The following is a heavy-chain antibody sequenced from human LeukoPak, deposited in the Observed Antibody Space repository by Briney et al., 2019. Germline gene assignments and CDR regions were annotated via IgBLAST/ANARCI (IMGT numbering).Heavy chain of an antibody. D-gene: IGHD3-22*01. CDR2: IKKTGSET. V-gene: IGHV3-7*01. Sequence: PGGSLRLSCAASKFIFSNYWMSWVRQAPGKGLEWVAYIKKTGSETYYVDSVKGRFTISRDNAKNSLYLQMNSLRAEDTAVYYCASSTQYYYDSSGYFRDLYYFDYWGQGTLVTVSS. CDR1: KFIFSNYW. J-gene: IGHJ4*02. CDR3: ASSTQYYYDSSGYFRDLYYFDY.